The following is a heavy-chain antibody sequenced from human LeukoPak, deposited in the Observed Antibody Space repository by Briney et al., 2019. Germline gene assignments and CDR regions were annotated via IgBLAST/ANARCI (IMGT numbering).Heavy chain of an antibody. CDR2: IIPIFGTA. V-gene: IGHV1-69*13. D-gene: IGHD5-18*01. CDR3: AIRGYSYGQKPPDYYYGMDV. Sequence: SVKVSCKASGGTFSSYAISWVRQAPGQGLEWMGGIIPIFGTANYAQKFQGRVTITADESTSTAYMELSSLRSEDTAVYYCAIRGYSYGQKPPDYYYGMDVWGQGTTVTVSS. J-gene: IGHJ6*02. CDR1: GGTFSSYA.